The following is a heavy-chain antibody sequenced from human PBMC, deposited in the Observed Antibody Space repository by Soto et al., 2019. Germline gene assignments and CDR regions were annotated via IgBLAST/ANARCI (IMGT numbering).Heavy chain of an antibody. Sequence: EVPLMESGGGLIQPGGSLRLSCAASGFTFSDYAMAWVRQVPGKGLEWVSGISDSGITTKYAASVKGRFTISRDNSKNTLFLQMTSLKAADTAVYYCAKDARRSGIVGQWVAWGQGALVAVSS. V-gene: IGHV3-23*01. CDR1: GFTFSDYA. CDR3: AKDARRSGIVGQWVA. J-gene: IGHJ5*02. D-gene: IGHD1-26*01. CDR2: ISDSGITT.